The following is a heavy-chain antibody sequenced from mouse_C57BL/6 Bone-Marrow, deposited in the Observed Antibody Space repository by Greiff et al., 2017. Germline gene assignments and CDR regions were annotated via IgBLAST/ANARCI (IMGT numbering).Heavy chain of an antibody. CDR1: GYTFTSYW. V-gene: IGHV1-55*01. D-gene: IGHD3-2*02. Sequence: QVQLQQPGAELVKPGASVKMSCKASGYTFTSYWITWVKQRPGQGLEWIGDIYPGSGSTNYNEKFKSKATLTVDTSSSTAYMQLSSLTSEDSAVYYCARRGTAQATSWFAYWDQGTLVTVSA. CDR2: IYPGSGST. J-gene: IGHJ3*01. CDR3: ARRGTAQATSWFAY.